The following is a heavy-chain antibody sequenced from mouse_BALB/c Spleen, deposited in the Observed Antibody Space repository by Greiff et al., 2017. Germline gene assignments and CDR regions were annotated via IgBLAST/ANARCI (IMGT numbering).Heavy chain of an antibody. V-gene: IGHV3-2*02. CDR3: ARGDDYYWYFDV. D-gene: IGHD2-12*01. CDR2: ISYSGST. J-gene: IGHJ1*01. CDR1: GYSITSDYA. Sequence: EVKLQESGPGLVKPSQSLSLTCTVTGYSITSDYAWNWIRQFPGNKLEWMGYISYSGSTSYNPSLKSRISITRDTSKNQFFLQLNSVTTEDTATYYCARGDDYYWYFDVWGAGTTVTVSS.